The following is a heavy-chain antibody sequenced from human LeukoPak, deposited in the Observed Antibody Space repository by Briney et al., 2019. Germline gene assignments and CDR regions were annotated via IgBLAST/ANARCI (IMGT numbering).Heavy chain of an antibody. CDR2: IRYDGSNK. D-gene: IGHD3-22*01. J-gene: IGHJ4*02. CDR1: GFTFSSYG. V-gene: IGHV3-30*02. Sequence: PGGSLRLSCAASGFTFSSYGMHWVRQAPGKGLEWVAFIRYDGSNKYYADSVKGRFTISRDNSKNTLYLQMNSLRAEDTAVYYCAKTSSYDSSGYGSYWGQGTLVTVSS. CDR3: AKTSSYDSSGYGSY.